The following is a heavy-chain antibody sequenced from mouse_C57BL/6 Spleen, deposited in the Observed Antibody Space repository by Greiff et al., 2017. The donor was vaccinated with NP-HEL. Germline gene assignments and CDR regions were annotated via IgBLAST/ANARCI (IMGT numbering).Heavy chain of an antibody. J-gene: IGHJ1*03. V-gene: IGHV1-4*01. D-gene: IGHD1-1*01. CDR3: ARDTTVTGNFDV. Sequence: QVQLQQSGAELARPGASVKMSCKASGYTFTSYTMHWVKQRPGQGLEWIGYINPSSGYTKSIQKFKDKATLTADKSSITAYMQLSSLTSEDSAVYYCARDTTVTGNFDVWGTGTTVTVSS. CDR2: INPSSGYT. CDR1: GYTFTSYT.